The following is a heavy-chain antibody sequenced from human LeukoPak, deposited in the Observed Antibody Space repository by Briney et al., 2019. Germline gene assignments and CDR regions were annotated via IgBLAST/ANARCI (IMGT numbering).Heavy chain of an antibody. CDR2: IYYSGST. J-gene: IGHJ4*02. CDR3: ARGDYGDYVRYFDY. V-gene: IGHV4-59*01. Sequence: SETLSLTCTVSGGSISSYYWSWIRQPPGKGLEWIGYIYYSGSTNYNPSLKSRGTISVDTSKNQFSLKLSSVTAADTAVYYCARGDYGDYVRYFDYWGQGTLVTVSS. D-gene: IGHD4-17*01. CDR1: GGSISSYY.